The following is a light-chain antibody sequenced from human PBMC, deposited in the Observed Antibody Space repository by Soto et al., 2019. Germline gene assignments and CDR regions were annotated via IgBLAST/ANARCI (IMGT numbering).Light chain of an antibody. V-gene: IGKV3-11*01. CDR1: RSISSF. Sequence: EIVLTQSPATLSLSPGERATLSCRASRSISSFLAWYQQKPGQAPRLLMYDAFNRATGIPARFSGSGSGTDFTLTISSLEPEDFAVYYCQQRGRWPPTFGQGTKVDIK. CDR2: DAF. CDR3: QQRGRWPPT. J-gene: IGKJ1*01.